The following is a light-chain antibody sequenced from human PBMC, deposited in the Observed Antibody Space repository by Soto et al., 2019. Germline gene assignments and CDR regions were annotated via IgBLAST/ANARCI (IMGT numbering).Light chain of an antibody. V-gene: IGLV1-36*01. CDR2: YDD. J-gene: IGLJ1*01. Sequence: QSVLTQPPSVSEAPRQRVTISCSGSSSNIGNNAVNWYQQLPGKAPKLLIYYDDLLPSGVSDRFSGSKSGTSASLAISGLQSEDEDDYYCAAWDDSLNGYVLGTGTKLTVL. CDR3: AAWDDSLNGYV. CDR1: SSNIGNNA.